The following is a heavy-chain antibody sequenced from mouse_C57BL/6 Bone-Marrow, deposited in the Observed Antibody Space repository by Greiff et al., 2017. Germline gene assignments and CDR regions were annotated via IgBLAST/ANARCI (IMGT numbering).Heavy chain of an antibody. V-gene: IGHV1-80*01. CDR3: ARDWYYFDY. CDR2: IYPGDGDT. J-gene: IGHJ2*01. CDR1: GYAFSTYW. Sequence: VQVVESGAGLVKPGASVKISCKVSGYAFSTYWLNWVKQRPGQGLEWIGQIYPGDGDTNYNGKFKGKATLTADKSSSTAHMQLSSLTSEDSAVYFCARDWYYFDYWGQGTTLTVSS. D-gene: IGHD4-1*01.